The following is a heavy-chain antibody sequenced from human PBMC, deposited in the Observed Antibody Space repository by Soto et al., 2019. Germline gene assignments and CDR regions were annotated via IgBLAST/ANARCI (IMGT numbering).Heavy chain of an antibody. CDR2: ISWNSGSI. CDR1: GFTFDDYA. D-gene: IGHD5-18*01. J-gene: IGHJ4*02. Sequence: GGSLRLSCAASGFTFDDYAMHWVRQAPGKGLEWVSGISWNSGSIGYAYSVKGRFTISRDNAKNSLYLQMNSLRAEDTALYYCAKDTTPADTAMVTSLDYWGQGTLLTVSS. V-gene: IGHV3-9*01. CDR3: AKDTTPADTAMVTSLDY.